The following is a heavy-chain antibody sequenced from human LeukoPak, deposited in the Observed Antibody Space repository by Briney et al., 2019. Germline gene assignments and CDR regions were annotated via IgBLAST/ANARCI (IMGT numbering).Heavy chain of an antibody. D-gene: IGHD2-15*01. J-gene: IGHJ4*02. CDR3: ARAAYCRCASCYFDY. CDR1: GGSITNYY. CDR2: IYYAGNT. Sequence: TSETLSLTCTVSGGSITNYYWSWIRQPPGKGLEYIGYIYYAGNTNYNPSLNSRVTISVDTSKKQFSLKLNSVTAADTAVYYCARAAYCRCASCYFDYWGRGTVVTVSS. V-gene: IGHV4-59*01.